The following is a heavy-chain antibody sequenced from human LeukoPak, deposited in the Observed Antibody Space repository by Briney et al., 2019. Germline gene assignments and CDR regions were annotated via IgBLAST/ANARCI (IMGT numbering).Heavy chain of an antibody. CDR2: IIPILGIA. J-gene: IGHJ4*02. CDR1: GGTFSSYA. Sequence: SVKVSCKASGGTFSSYAISWVRQAPGQGLEWMGRIIPILGIANYAQKFQGRVMITADKSTSTAYMELSSLRSEDTAVYYCARGGSSSWYSYYFDYWGQGTLVTVSS. V-gene: IGHV1-69*04. D-gene: IGHD6-13*01. CDR3: ARGGSSSWYSYYFDY.